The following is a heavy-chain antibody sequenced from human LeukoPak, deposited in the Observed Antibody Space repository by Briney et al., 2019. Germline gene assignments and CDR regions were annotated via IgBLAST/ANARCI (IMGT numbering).Heavy chain of an antibody. V-gene: IGHV5-51*01. J-gene: IGHJ4*02. D-gene: IGHD2-15*01. Sequence: GESLKISRKGSGYSFTSYWIGWVRQLPGKGLEWRGIIYPGDSDTRYSPSFQDQVTISADKSISTAYLQWSSLKASDTAMYYCARHRYCSGGSCYSFDYWGQGTLVTVSS. CDR3: ARHRYCSGGSCYSFDY. CDR2: IYPGDSDT. CDR1: GYSFTSYW.